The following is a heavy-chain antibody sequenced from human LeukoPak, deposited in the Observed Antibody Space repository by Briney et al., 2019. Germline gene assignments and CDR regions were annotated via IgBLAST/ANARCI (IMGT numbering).Heavy chain of an antibody. CDR3: AREGSYGSGSYFTENFDY. CDR2: ISISSSYR. V-gene: IGHV3-21*01. CDR1: GFTFSSYS. Sequence: GGSLRLSCAASGFTFSSYSMNWVRQAPGKGLEWVSSISISSSYRYYADSVKGRFTISRDNAKNSLYVQMNSLRAEDTAVYYCAREGSYGSGSYFTENFDYWGQGTLVTVSS. D-gene: IGHD3-10*01. J-gene: IGHJ4*02.